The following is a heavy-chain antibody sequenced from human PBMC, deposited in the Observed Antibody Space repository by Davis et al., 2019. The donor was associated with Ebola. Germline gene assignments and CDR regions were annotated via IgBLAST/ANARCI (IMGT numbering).Heavy chain of an antibody. D-gene: IGHD1-26*01. CDR3: ARDPLGIPPRTRGGMDV. V-gene: IGHV3-53*01. Sequence: GGSLRLSCAASGFTVSSNYMSWVRQAPGKGLAWVSVIYSGGSTYYADSVKGRFTISRDNSKNTLYLQMNSLRAEDTAVYYCARDPLGIPPRTRGGMDVWGQGTTVTVSS. J-gene: IGHJ6*02. CDR2: IYSGGST. CDR1: GFTVSSNY.